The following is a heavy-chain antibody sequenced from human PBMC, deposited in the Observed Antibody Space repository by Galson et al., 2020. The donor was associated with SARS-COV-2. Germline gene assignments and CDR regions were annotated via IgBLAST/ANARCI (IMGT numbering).Heavy chain of an antibody. D-gene: IGHD7-27*01. CDR2: INGDGSST. CDR3: VTTLTWGYESVYFDH. Sequence: GGSLRLSCAASGFTFSKNWMHWVRQAPGKGLLWLSRINGDGSSTTYADSVKGRFTISRDNAQNTVYLQMTSLRAEDTATYYCVTTLTWGYESVYFDHWGQGTLVTVSS. J-gene: IGHJ4*02. CDR1: GFTFSKNW. V-gene: IGHV3-74*03.